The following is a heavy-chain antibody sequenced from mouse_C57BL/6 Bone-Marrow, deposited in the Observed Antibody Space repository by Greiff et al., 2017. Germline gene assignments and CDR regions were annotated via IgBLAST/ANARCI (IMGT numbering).Heavy chain of an antibody. V-gene: IGHV5-12*01. J-gene: IGHJ3*01. CDR2: ISNGGGST. CDR1: GFTFSDYY. Sequence: DVKLQESGGGLVQPGGSLKLSCAASGFTFSDYYMYWVRQTPEKRLEWVAYISNGGGSTYYPDTVKGRFTISRDNAKNTLYLQMSRLKSEDTAMYYCARFNWAWFAYWGQGTLVTVSA. CDR3: ARFNWAWFAY. D-gene: IGHD4-1*01.